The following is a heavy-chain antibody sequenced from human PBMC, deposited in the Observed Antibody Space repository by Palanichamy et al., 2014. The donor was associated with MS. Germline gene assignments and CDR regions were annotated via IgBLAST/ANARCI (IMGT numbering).Heavy chain of an antibody. Sequence: YYADSVKGRFTISRDNAKNSLYLQMNSLRAEDTAVYYCARDGSGMSAFDIWGQGTMVTVSS. V-gene: IGHV3-21*01. J-gene: IGHJ3*02. CDR3: ARDGSGMSAFDI. D-gene: IGHD3-10*01.